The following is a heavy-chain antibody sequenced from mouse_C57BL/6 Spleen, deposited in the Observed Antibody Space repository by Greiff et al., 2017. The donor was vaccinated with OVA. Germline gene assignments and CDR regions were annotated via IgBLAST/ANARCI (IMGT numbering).Heavy chain of an antibody. CDR2: IDPSDSET. CDR3: AREGRRAMDY. D-gene: IGHD3-3*01. CDR1: GYTFTGYW. J-gene: IGHJ4*01. Sequence: VQLQQSGAELMKPGASVKLSCKATGYTFTGYWMHWVKQRPIQGLEWIGNIDPSDSETHYNQKFKDKATLTVDKSSSTAYMQLSSLTSEDSAVYYCAREGRRAMDYWGQGTSVTVSS. V-gene: IGHV1-52*01.